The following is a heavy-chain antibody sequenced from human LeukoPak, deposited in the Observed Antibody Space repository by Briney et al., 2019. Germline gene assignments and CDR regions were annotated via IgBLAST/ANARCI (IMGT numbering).Heavy chain of an antibody. J-gene: IGHJ4*02. CDR3: AKSRGYHGSGREPFDY. CDR1: GFTFDDYA. CDR2: ITWNSGKI. Sequence: GGSLRLSCAASGFTFDDYAMHWVRPAPGKGLEWVSGITWNSGKIAQADSVKGRFTISRDNAKNSLHLQMDSLRPEDTALYYCAKSRGYHGSGREPFDYWGQGTLVTASS. D-gene: IGHD3-10*01. V-gene: IGHV3-9*01.